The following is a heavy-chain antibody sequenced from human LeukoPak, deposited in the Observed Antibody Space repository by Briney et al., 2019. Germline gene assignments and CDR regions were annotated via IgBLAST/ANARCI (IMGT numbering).Heavy chain of an antibody. V-gene: IGHV1-46*01. J-gene: IGHJ4*02. CDR1: GYTFTSYY. CDR3: ARLASSWYGVDY. Sequence: ASVKVSCKASGYTFTSYYMHWVRQAPGQGLEWMGIINPSGGSTSYAQKFQGRVTMTRNTSTSTVYMELSSLRSEDTAVYYCARLASSWYGVDYWGQGTLVTVSS. D-gene: IGHD6-13*01. CDR2: INPSGGST.